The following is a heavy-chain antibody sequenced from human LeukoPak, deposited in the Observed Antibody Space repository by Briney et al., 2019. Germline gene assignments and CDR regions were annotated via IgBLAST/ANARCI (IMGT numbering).Heavy chain of an antibody. D-gene: IGHD2-2*02. Sequence: GASVKVSCKASGYTFTGYYMHWVRQAPGQGLEWMGIINPSGGSTSYAQKFQGRVTMTRDTSTSTVYMELSSLRSENTAVYYCARDKRYCSSTSCYSLGYWGQGTLVTVSS. V-gene: IGHV1-46*01. J-gene: IGHJ4*02. CDR2: INPSGGST. CDR1: GYTFTGYY. CDR3: ARDKRYCSSTSCYSLGY.